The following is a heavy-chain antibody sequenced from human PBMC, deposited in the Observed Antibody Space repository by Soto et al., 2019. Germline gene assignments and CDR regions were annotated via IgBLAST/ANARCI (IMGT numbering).Heavy chain of an antibody. Sequence: GSLRLSCAASGFTVSRNYMSWVRQAPGKGLEWVSVTYSGGTTYYADSVKGRFTISRDNSKNTLYLQMNSLRAEDTAVYYCARGPHYTNLDYWGQGTLVTVSS. J-gene: IGHJ4*02. V-gene: IGHV3-53*01. CDR2: TYSGGTT. CDR1: GFTVSRNY. CDR3: ARGPHYTNLDY. D-gene: IGHD4-4*01.